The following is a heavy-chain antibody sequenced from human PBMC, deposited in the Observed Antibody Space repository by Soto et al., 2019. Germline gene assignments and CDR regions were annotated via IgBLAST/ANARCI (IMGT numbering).Heavy chain of an antibody. CDR1: GLTFSRFA. CDR2: ISGGGGST. CDR3: TKFVFYGDSLVEY. Sequence: EVQLLESGGDLVQPGGSLRLSCVASGLTFSRFALSWVRQSPGKGLEWVAAISGGGGSTYYSEAVKGRFTVSSDNSKDTLYLQTHTLTAEDTAVYYSTKFVFYGDSLVEYWGQGTLVTVSS. D-gene: IGHD4-17*01. V-gene: IGHV3-23*01. J-gene: IGHJ4*02.